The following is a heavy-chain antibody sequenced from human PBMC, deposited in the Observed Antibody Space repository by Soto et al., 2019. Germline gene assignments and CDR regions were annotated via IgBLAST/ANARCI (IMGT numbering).Heavy chain of an antibody. V-gene: IGHV3-23*01. D-gene: IGHD1-20*01. CDR2: ISGSGGST. Sequence: EVQLLDSGGGLVQPGGSLRLSCAASGFTFSSYAMSWVRQAPGKGLEWVSAISGSGGSTYYADSVKGRFAISRDNSKNTVHLQMNSLRAEDTAVCYCVRYSWNDKNFDYWGQGTLVTVSS. CDR3: VRYSWNDKNFDY. J-gene: IGHJ4*02. CDR1: GFTFSSYA.